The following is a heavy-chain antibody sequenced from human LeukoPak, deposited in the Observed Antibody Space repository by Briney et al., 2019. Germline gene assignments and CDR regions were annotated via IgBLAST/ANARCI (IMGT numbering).Heavy chain of an antibody. J-gene: IGHJ6*03. V-gene: IGHV1-2*02. CDR2: INPNSGGT. CDR3: ARERGGSWYYYYYMDV. Sequence: ASVKVSCKASGYTFTGYYMHWVRQAPGQGLEWVGWINPNSGGTNYAQKFQGRVTMTRDTSISTAYMELSRLRSDDTVVYYCARERGGSWYYYYYMDVWGEGTTVTVSS. CDR1: GYTFTGYY. D-gene: IGHD6-13*01.